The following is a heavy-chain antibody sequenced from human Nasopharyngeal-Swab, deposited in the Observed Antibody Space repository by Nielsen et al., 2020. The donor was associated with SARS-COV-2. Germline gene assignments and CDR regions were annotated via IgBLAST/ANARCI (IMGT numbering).Heavy chain of an antibody. CDR3: ARDCSGGSCYSVVDDAFDI. J-gene: IGHJ3*02. V-gene: IGHV3-21*01. CDR2: ISSSSSHI. Sequence: WIRQPPGKGLEWVSSISSSSSHIYYADSVKGRFTISRDNAKNSLYLQMNSLRAEDTAVYYCARDCSGGSCYSVVDDAFDIWGQGTMVTVSS. D-gene: IGHD2-15*01.